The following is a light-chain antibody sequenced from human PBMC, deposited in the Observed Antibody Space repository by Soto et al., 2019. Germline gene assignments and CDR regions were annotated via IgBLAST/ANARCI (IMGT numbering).Light chain of an antibody. J-gene: IGLJ3*02. CDR1: SSNIGAGYD. V-gene: IGLV1-40*01. CDR2: GNS. CDR3: QSYDSSLSAL. Sequence: QSVLTQPPSVSGAPGQRVTISCTGSSSNIGAGYDVHWYQQLPGTAPKLIIYGNSNRPSGVPDRFSGSKYGTSASLAITGLQAEDEADYYCQSYDSSLSALFGGGTKLTVL.